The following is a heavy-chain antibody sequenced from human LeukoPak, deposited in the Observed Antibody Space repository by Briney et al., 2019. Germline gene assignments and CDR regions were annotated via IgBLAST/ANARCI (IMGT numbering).Heavy chain of an antibody. CDR3: AKDPATNYHGSGTTFDY. Sequence: PGGSLRLSCAASGFTFSSYAMSWVRQAPGKGLEWVSAISGSGGSTYYADSVKGRFTISRDNSKNTLYLQMNSLRAEDTAVYYCAKDPATNYHGSGTTFDYWGQGTLVTVSS. CDR1: GFTFSSYA. D-gene: IGHD3-10*01. CDR2: ISGSGGST. J-gene: IGHJ4*02. V-gene: IGHV3-23*01.